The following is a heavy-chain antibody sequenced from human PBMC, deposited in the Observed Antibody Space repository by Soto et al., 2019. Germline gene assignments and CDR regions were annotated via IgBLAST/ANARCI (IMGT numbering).Heavy chain of an antibody. V-gene: IGHV3-30-3*01. Sequence: PGGSLRLSCAASGFTFSSYAMHWVRQAPGKGLEWVAVISYDGSNKYYADSVKGRFTISRDNSKNTLYLQMNSLRAEDTAVYYCARDRSVLRFLEWPGWFDPWGQGTLVTVSS. D-gene: IGHD3-3*01. CDR1: GFTFSSYA. J-gene: IGHJ5*02. CDR3: ARDRSVLRFLEWPGWFDP. CDR2: ISYDGSNK.